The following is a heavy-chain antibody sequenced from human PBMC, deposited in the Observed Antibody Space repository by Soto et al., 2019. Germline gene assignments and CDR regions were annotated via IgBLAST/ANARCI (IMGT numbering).Heavy chain of an antibody. J-gene: IGHJ3*01. CDR2: IGPSSQYI. CDR1: GYTFSAYS. V-gene: IGHV3-21*01. CDR3: ARGQNWSSDV. D-gene: IGHD1-1*01. Sequence: GGSLRLSCGGFGYTFSAYSMNWVRQAPGKGLEWISHIGPSSQYIWYADSLKGRFTVSRDNVKNSLYLHISNLRVEDTAIYFCARGQNWSSDVWGRGTLVTVSS.